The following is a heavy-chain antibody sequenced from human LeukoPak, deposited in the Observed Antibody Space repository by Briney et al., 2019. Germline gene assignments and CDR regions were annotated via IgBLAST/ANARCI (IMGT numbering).Heavy chain of an antibody. J-gene: IGHJ4*02. CDR1: GGSFSGYY. CDR2: INHSGST. V-gene: IGHV4-34*01. Sequence: PSETLSLTCAVYGGSFSGYYWSWIRQPPGKGLEWIGEINHSGSTYYNPSLKSRVTISVDTSKNQFSLKLSSVTAADTAVYYCARKDDILTGYYNYWGQGTLVTVSS. D-gene: IGHD3-9*01. CDR3: ARKDDILTGYYNY.